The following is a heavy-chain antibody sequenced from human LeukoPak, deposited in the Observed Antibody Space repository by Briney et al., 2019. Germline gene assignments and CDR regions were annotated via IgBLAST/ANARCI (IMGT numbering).Heavy chain of an antibody. Sequence: ASVKVSCKASRYTFTSYGISWVRQAPGQGLEWMGWISAYNGNTNYAQKLQGRVTMTTDTSTSTAYMELRSLRSDDTAVYYCARDPESGDSSGYYPLFDYWGQGTLVTVSS. CDR3: ARDPESGDSSGYYPLFDY. D-gene: IGHD3-22*01. CDR2: ISAYNGNT. V-gene: IGHV1-18*01. CDR1: RYTFTSYG. J-gene: IGHJ4*02.